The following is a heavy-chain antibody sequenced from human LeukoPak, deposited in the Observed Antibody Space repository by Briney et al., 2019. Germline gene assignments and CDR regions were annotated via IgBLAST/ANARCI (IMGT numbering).Heavy chain of an antibody. CDR3: ARSDGEYFQH. D-gene: IGHD5-24*01. Sequence: GASVKVSCKASGGTFSSYAISWVRQAPGQGLEWMGRIIPILGIANYAQKFQGRVTITADKSTSTAYMELSSLRSDDTAVYYCARSDGEYFQHWGQGTLVTVSS. CDR2: IIPILGIA. V-gene: IGHV1-69*04. CDR1: GGTFSSYA. J-gene: IGHJ1*01.